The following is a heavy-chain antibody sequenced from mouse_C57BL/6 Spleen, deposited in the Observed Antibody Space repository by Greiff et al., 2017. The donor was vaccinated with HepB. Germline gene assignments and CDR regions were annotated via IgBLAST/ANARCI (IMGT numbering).Heavy chain of an antibody. V-gene: IGHV1-76*01. CDR2: IYPGSGNT. CDR3: ARRIGYYYGSSKGYYFDY. CDR1: GYTFTDYY. D-gene: IGHD1-1*01. Sequence: QVQLKQSGAELVRPGASVKLSCKASGYTFTDYYINWVKQRPGQGLEWIARIYPGSGNTYYNEKFKGKATLTAEKSSSTAYMQLSSLTSEDSAVYFCARRIGYYYGSSKGYYFDYWGQGTTLTVSS. J-gene: IGHJ2*01.